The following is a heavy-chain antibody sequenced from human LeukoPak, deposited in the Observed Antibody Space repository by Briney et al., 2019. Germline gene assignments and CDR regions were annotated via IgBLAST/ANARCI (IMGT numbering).Heavy chain of an antibody. CDR3: ARRFDS. V-gene: IGHV4-61*01. Sequence: SSETLSLTCTVSGDSISGSTYEWNWIRQPPGRGLEWIGHIYDSGTTNYNPSLGSRVSIPVDRSNNRFSLRLTSVTAADTAVYYCARRFDSWGQGTLVTVSP. CDR1: GDSISGSTYE. J-gene: IGHJ4*02. CDR2: IYDSGTT.